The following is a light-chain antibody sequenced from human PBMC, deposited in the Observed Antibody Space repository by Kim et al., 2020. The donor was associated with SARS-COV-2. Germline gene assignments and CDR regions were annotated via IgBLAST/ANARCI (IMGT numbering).Light chain of an antibody. CDR3: QQYYDTPQT. V-gene: IGKV4-1*01. J-gene: IGKJ4*01. CDR1: HNVLYSSNNKNY. Sequence: IVMTQSPDSLAVSLGEWATINCKSSHNVLYSSNNKNYLAWFQQKPGQPPKLLIYWASTRESGVPDRFSGSGSGTDFTLTINSLQAADVAVYYCQQYYDTPQTFGGGTKVDIK. CDR2: WAS.